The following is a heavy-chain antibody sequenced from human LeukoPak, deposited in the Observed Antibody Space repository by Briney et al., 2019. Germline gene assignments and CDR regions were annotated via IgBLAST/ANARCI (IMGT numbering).Heavy chain of an antibody. J-gene: IGHJ4*02. CDR1: GGSGSSKS. V-gene: IGHV4-34*01. CDR2: IHNSGTT. D-gene: IGHD3-10*01. CDR3: ARRYYYNLGSFPFDF. Sequence: SETLSLTCTVSGGSGSSKSWSWVRQPPGKGLEWIGEIHNSGTTNYNPSLNSRVTISEDTSKNQFYLNLSSVTAADTAVYYCARRYYYNLGSFPFDFWGQGTLVTVSS.